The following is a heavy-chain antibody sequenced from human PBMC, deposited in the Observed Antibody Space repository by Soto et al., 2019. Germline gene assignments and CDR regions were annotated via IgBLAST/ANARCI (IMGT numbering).Heavy chain of an antibody. V-gene: IGHV3-30-3*01. D-gene: IGHD6-6*01. CDR1: GVIFNSYG. CDR3: ARDAEYSSVFDY. J-gene: IGHJ4*02. Sequence: QVHLVESGGGVVLPARSLRLSCVATGVIFNSYGFHWVRQARGRGLEWVAAISYAGNDKNYADSVKGRFTISRDNYNNTLFLQMDTLKPQDTALYYCARDAEYSSVFDYWGQGSLVTVSS. CDR2: ISYAGNDK.